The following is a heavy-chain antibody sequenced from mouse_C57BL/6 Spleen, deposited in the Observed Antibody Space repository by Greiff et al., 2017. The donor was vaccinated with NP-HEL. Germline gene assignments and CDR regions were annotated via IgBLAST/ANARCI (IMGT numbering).Heavy chain of an antibody. D-gene: IGHD4-1*01. CDR1: GYTFTDYE. CDR3: TRFSTGTGSYFDY. J-gene: IGHJ2*01. V-gene: IGHV1-15*01. Sequence: QVQLKQSGAELVRPGASVTLSCKASGYTFTDYEMHWVKQTPVHGLEWIGAIDPETGGTAYNQKFKGKAILTADKSSSTAYMELRSLTSEDSAVYYCTRFSTGTGSYFDYWGQGTTLTVSS. CDR2: IDPETGGT.